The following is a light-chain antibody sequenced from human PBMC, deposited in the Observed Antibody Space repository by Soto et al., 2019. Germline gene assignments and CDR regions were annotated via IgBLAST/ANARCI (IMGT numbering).Light chain of an antibody. Sequence: EIVLTQFPVTLSLSPGDRATLSCRASQSVSSGYLAWYQQKPGQAPRLLIYGASTRATGIPDRFSGSGSGTDFTLTIRRLEHEDFAVYYCQQYGSSPPYTFGQGTKLEIK. CDR2: GAS. CDR1: QSVSSGY. CDR3: QQYGSSPPYT. V-gene: IGKV3-20*01. J-gene: IGKJ2*01.